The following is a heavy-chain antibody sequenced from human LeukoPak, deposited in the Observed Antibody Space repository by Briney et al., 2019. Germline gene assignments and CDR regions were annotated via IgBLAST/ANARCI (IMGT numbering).Heavy chain of an antibody. CDR2: INPNSGGT. J-gene: IGHJ4*02. V-gene: IGHV1-2*02. D-gene: IGHD2/OR15-2a*01. CDR1: GYTFTGYY. Sequence: ASVKVSCKASGYTFTGYYMHWVRQAPGQGLEWMGWINPNSGGTNYAQKFQGRVTMTRDTSISTAYMELSRLRSDDTAVYNCARPYCNVRACHDYFDYWGQGTLVTVSS. CDR3: ARPYCNVRACHDYFDY.